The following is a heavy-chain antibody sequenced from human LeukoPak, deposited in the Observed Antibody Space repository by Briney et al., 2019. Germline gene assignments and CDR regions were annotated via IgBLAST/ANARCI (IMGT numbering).Heavy chain of an antibody. Sequence: HPGGSLRLSCAASGFTFINHPMGWVRQAPGKGLEWVSGITGGGATYYADSVRGRFTISRDDSKNTLYLQMNSLRAEDTAVYFCTKMYFFDSSGAYYFDYWGQGALVTVSS. CDR1: GFTFINHP. J-gene: IGHJ4*02. D-gene: IGHD3-22*01. V-gene: IGHV3-23*01. CDR3: TKMYFFDSSGAYYFDY. CDR2: ITGGGAT.